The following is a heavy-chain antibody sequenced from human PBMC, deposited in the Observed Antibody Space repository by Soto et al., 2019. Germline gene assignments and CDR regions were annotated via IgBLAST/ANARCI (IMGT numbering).Heavy chain of an antibody. J-gene: IGHJ4*02. CDR2: IFYSGTT. CDR1: GGSISSSSYY. D-gene: IGHD2-15*01. V-gene: IGHV4-39*01. Sequence: SETLSLTCTVSGGSISSSSYYWGWIRQPPGKGLEWIGSIFYSGTTYYNPSLKSRVTISVDTSKNQFSLKLSSVTAADTAVYYCARHTPAISISDHWGQGTLVTVSS. CDR3: ARHTPAISISDH.